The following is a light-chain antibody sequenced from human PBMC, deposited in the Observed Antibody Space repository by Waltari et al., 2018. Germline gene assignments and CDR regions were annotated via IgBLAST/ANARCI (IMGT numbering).Light chain of an antibody. CDR2: EVN. CDR1: SRDLGGSKY. V-gene: IGLV2-8*01. Sequence: QSALTQPPSASGSTGPSVPISCPGTSRDLGGSKYVSWYQQHPGKAPRPIISEVNRRPSGVPYRFSGSKSGNTASLTVSGLQAEDEADYYCSSYAVSNNLLFGGGTKLTVL. J-gene: IGLJ2*01. CDR3: SSYAVSNNLL.